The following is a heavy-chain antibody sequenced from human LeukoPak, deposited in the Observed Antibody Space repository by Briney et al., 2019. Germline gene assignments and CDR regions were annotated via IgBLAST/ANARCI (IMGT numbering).Heavy chain of an antibody. CDR3: AREVNCGGDCYAFDI. CDR1: GFTCSSYS. J-gene: IGHJ3*02. V-gene: IGHV3-21*01. Sequence: GGSLRLSCAASGFTCSSYSMNWVRQAPGKGLEWVSSISSSSSYIYYADSVKGRFTISRDNAKNSLYLQMNSLRAEDTAVYYCAREVNCGGDCYAFDIWGQGTMVTVSS. CDR2: ISSSSSYI. D-gene: IGHD2-21*02.